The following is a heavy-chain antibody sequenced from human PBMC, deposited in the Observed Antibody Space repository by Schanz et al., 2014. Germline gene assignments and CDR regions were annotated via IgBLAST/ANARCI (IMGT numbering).Heavy chain of an antibody. J-gene: IGHJ2*01. CDR1: GFAVDNYY. CDR2: ISASGGTT. CDR3: ARNRGSGGQNWYFDL. D-gene: IGHD1-26*01. Sequence: VQLVASGGGLVQPGGSLRLSCAASGFAVDNYYMSCVRQAPGRGLEWVSAISASGGTTYYADSLKGRFTISRDNAKNSLYLLMNSLRAEDTAVYYCARNRGSGGQNWYFDLWGRGTLVTVSS. V-gene: IGHV3-11*01.